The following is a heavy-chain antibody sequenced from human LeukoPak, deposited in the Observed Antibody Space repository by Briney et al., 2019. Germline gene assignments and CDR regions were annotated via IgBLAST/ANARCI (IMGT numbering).Heavy chain of an antibody. CDR3: ARDSRIAAAYMGYYYYMDV. Sequence: GRSLRLSCAASGFTFSSYSMNWVRQAPGKGLEWVSYISSSSSTIYYADSVKGRFTISRDNAKNSLYLQMNSLRAEDTAVYYCARDSRIAAAYMGYYYYMDVWGKGTTVTVSS. D-gene: IGHD6-13*01. CDR1: GFTFSSYS. CDR2: ISSSSSTI. V-gene: IGHV3-48*01. J-gene: IGHJ6*03.